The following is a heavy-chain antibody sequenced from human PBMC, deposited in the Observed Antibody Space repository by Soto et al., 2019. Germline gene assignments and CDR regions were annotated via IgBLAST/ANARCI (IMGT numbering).Heavy chain of an antibody. D-gene: IGHD2-15*01. CDR2: IKSKTDGGTT. CDR3: TTEFSASSGGSSYNWFDP. Sequence: PGGSLRLSCAASGFTFSNAWMNWVRQAPGKGLEWVGRIKSKTDGGTTDYAAPVKGRFTISRDDSKNTLYLQMNSLKTEDTAVYYFTTEFSASSGGSSYNWFDPWGQGTLVTVSS. V-gene: IGHV3-15*07. CDR1: GFTFSNAW. J-gene: IGHJ5*02.